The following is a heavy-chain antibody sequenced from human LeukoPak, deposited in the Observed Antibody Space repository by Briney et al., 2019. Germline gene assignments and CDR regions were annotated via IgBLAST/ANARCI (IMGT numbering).Heavy chain of an antibody. V-gene: IGHV3-21*04. CDR2: ISSSSSYI. J-gene: IGHJ3*02. CDR3: AKETVVVVAATPDAFDI. CDR1: GFTFSSYS. Sequence: PGGSLRLSCAASGFTFSSYSMNWVRQAPGKGLEWVSSISSSSSYIYYADSVKGRFTISRDNAKNSLYLQMNSLRAEDTAVYYCAKETVVVVAATPDAFDIWGQGTMVTVSS. D-gene: IGHD2-15*01.